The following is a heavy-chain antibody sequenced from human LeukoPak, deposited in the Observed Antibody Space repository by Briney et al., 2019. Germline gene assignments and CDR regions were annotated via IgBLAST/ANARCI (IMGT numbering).Heavy chain of an antibody. Sequence: GESLKISCKGSGYSFTSSWIGWVRQMPGKGLELMGIIHLGDSDTRYSPSFQGQVTISADKSISTAYLQWSSLKASDTAMYYCACLGSSFRNRFDPWGQGTLVTISS. CDR1: GYSFTSSW. V-gene: IGHV5-51*01. CDR2: IHLGDSDT. D-gene: IGHD6-13*01. J-gene: IGHJ5*02. CDR3: ACLGSSFRNRFDP.